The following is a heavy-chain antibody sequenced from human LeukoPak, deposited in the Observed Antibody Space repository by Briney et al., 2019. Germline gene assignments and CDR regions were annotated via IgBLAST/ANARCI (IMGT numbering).Heavy chain of an antibody. CDR2: IYTSGST. J-gene: IGHJ4*02. Sequence: PSETLSLTCTVSGGSISSGSYYWSWIRQPAGKGLEWIGRIYTSGSTNYNPSLKSRVTISVDTSKNQFSLKLSSVTAADTAVYYCASLTYYDFWSGYSPFDYWGQGTLVTVSS. D-gene: IGHD3-3*01. CDR3: ASLTYYDFWSGYSPFDY. V-gene: IGHV4-61*02. CDR1: GGSISSGSYY.